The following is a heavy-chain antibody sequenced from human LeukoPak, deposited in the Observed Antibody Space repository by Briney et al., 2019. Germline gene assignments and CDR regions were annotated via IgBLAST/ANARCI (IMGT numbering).Heavy chain of an antibody. CDR2: INHSGST. J-gene: IGHJ4*02. D-gene: IGHD6-19*01. CDR3: ARDSSPYSSGWRTFDY. Sequence: SETLSLTCAVYGGSFSGYYWSWIRQPPGKGLEWIGEINHSGSTNYNPSLKSRVTISVDTSKNQFSLKLSSVTAADTAVYYCARDSSPYSSGWRTFDYWGQGTLDTVSS. V-gene: IGHV4-34*01. CDR1: GGSFSGYY.